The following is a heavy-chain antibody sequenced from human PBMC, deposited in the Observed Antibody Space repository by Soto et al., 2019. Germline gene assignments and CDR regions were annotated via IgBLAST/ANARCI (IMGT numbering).Heavy chain of an antibody. J-gene: IGHJ5*02. CDR1: GGTFSSYT. Sequence: QVQLVQSGAEVKKPGSSVKVSCKASGGTFSSYTISWVRQAPGQGLEWMGRIITILGIANYAQKFQGRVTITADKSTSTAYMELSSLRSEDTAVYYCARARGSRPVLKFAPWGQGTLVTVSS. V-gene: IGHV1-69*02. D-gene: IGHD3-10*01. CDR2: IITILGIA. CDR3: ARARGSRPVLKFAP.